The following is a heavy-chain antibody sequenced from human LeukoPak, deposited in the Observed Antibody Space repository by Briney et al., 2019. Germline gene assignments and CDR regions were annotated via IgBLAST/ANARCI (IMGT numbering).Heavy chain of an antibody. CDR1: GVSISSGGYY. CDR2: IYYSGST. V-gene: IGHV4-31*03. D-gene: IGHD5/OR15-5a*01. Sequence: PSEALSLTCTVSGVSISSGGYYWSWVRQHPGKGLEWIGYIYYSGSTYYNPSLKSRVTISVDTSKNQFSLKLSCVTAADTAVYYCARGPLPYYFDYWGQGTLVTVSS. J-gene: IGHJ4*02. CDR3: ARGPLPYYFDY.